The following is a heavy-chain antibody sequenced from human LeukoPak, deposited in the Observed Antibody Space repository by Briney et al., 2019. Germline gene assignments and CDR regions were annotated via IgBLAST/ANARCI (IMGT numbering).Heavy chain of an antibody. J-gene: IGHJ4*02. Sequence: GESLKISCKGSGYSFTSYWIGWVRQMPGKGLEWMGIIYPGDSDTRYSPSFQGQVTISADKSISTAYLQWSSLKASDTAMYYCARLLGYYGSGSYLGPLGYWGQGTLVTVSS. CDR1: GYSFTSYW. CDR2: IYPGDSDT. V-gene: IGHV5-51*01. CDR3: ARLLGYYGSGSYLGPLGY. D-gene: IGHD3-10*01.